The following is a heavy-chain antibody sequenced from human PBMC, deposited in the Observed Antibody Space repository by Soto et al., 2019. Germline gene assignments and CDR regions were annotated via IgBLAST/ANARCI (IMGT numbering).Heavy chain of an antibody. CDR3: ARRGHVVVVTAAMDY. J-gene: IGHJ4*02. Sequence: QVQLVQSGAEVKKPGASVKVSCKASGDAFTDYYIHWVRLAAGQGLEWMWTVTPSGGHTPYAKLFLGRITMPRDTSTSTLYMELARLTSEDTAIYFCARRGHVVVVTAAMDYWGQGTLVTVSS. V-gene: IGHV1-46*01. CDR2: VTPSGGHT. D-gene: IGHD2-21*02. CDR1: GDAFTDYY.